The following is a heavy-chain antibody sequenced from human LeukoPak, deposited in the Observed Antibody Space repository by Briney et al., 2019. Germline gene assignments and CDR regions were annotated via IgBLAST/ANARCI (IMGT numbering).Heavy chain of an antibody. CDR3: AKAVRSMVTGGGYFDS. CDR1: GFAFSNYA. Sequence: QTGGSLRLSCAASGFAFSNYAMNWVRQAPGKGLEWVSSLSGGGDSRYYADSVMGRFTISRDNSKNTLYLQMNSLRAEDTAVYYCAKAVRSMVTGGGYFDSWGRGTLVTVSS. D-gene: IGHD3-10*01. CDR2: LSGGGDSR. V-gene: IGHV3-23*01. J-gene: IGHJ4*02.